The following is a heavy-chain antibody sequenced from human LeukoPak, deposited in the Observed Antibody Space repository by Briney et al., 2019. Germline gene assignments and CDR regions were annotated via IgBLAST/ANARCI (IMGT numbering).Heavy chain of an antibody. CDR1: GFTVSSNY. CDR2: ISGSGGST. Sequence: GGSLRLSCAASGFTVSSNYMSWVRQAPGKGLEWVSAISGSGGSTYYADSVKGRFTISRDNSKNTLYLQMNSLRAEDTAVYYCAKDLNYDFWSGYPDYWGQGTLVTVSS. CDR3: AKDLNYDFWSGYPDY. V-gene: IGHV3-23*01. D-gene: IGHD3-3*01. J-gene: IGHJ4*02.